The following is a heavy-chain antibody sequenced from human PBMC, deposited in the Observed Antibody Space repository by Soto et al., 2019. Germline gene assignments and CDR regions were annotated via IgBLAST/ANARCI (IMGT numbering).Heavy chain of an antibody. CDR1: GFTFSDYE. CDR3: AGSPIAAAATYLGY. CDR2: IVGSGRTI. V-gene: IGHV3-48*03. J-gene: IGHJ4*02. D-gene: IGHD6-13*01. Sequence: EVQLVESGGGLVQPGGSLRLSCAASGFTFSDYEMNWVRQAPGKGLEWVSYIVGSGRTIFYADSVKGRFTVSRDNAQNSLYLQMNSLTAEDTGIYYCAGSPIAAAATYLGYWGQGTLVTVSS.